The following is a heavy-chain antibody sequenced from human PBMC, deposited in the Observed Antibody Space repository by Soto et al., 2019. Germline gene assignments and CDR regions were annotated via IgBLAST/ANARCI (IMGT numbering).Heavy chain of an antibody. CDR3: ARRTTVTTGNYYYYYYMDV. CDR1: GYTFTSYD. V-gene: IGHV1-8*01. CDR2: MNPNSGNT. Sequence: ASVKVSCKASGYTFTSYDINWVRQATGQRLEWMGWMNPNSGNTGYAQKFQGRVTMTRNTSISTAYMELSSLRSEDTAVYYCARRTTVTTGNYYYYYYMDVWGKGTTVTVSS. D-gene: IGHD4-4*01. J-gene: IGHJ6*03.